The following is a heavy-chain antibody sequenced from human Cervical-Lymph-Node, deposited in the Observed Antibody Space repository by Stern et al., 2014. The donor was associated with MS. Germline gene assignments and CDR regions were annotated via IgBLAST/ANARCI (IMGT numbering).Heavy chain of an antibody. V-gene: IGHV1-46*01. CDR1: EDTFTDYY. J-gene: IGHJ5*02. Sequence: VHLVESGADVKKPGASVRVSCKTSEDTFTDYYIHWVRQAPGQGLQWMGVINPSSGSATYAQKFQGRVTMTRDKSTTTVYMELSSLRSEDTAVYYCARGPLMRGWFDPWGQGTLVTVS. CDR3: ARGPLMRGWFDP. CDR2: INPSSGSA.